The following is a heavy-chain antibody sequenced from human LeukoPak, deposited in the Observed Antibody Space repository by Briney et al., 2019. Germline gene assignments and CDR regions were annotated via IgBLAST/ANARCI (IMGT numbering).Heavy chain of an antibody. V-gene: IGHV3-66*04. J-gene: IGHJ3*01. D-gene: IGHD3-22*01. Sequence: GGSLRLSCAASGFTFSSYSMNWARQAPGKGLEWVSVIYATGNTYYANSVKGRFTISRDNSENTLYLQMNSLRVGDTAVYYCARHSDSPNYPDTDSFDLWGQGTTVTVSS. CDR2: IYATGNT. CDR3: ARHSDSPNYPDTDSFDL. CDR1: GFTFSSYS.